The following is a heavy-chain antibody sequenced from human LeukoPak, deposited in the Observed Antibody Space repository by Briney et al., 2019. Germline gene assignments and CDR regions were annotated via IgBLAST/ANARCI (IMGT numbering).Heavy chain of an antibody. D-gene: IGHD1-7*01. CDR1: GCTLTELS. CDR3: ATGKRTTYYYYGMDV. J-gene: IGHJ6*02. Sequence: ASVKVSCKVSGCTLTELSMHWVRQAPGKGLEWMGGFDPEDGETIYAQKFQGRVTMTEDTSTDTAYMELSSLRSEDTAVYYCATGKRTTYYYYGMDVWGQGTTVTVSS. CDR2: FDPEDGET. V-gene: IGHV1-24*01.